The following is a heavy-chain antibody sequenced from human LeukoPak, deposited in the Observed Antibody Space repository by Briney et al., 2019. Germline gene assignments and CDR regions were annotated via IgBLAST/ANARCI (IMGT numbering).Heavy chain of an antibody. D-gene: IGHD6-6*01. CDR1: GFTFSSYS. J-gene: IGHJ4*02. V-gene: IGHV3-21*01. CDR2: ISNSSSDI. Sequence: GGALRLSCAASGFTFSSYSMNWVRPPAGRGRAGVSSISNSSSDIYYADSVKGRFTISRDNAKNSLYLQMNSLRAEDTAVYYCARRNSSSSLAGFDYWGQGTLVTVSS. CDR3: ARRNSSSSLAGFDY.